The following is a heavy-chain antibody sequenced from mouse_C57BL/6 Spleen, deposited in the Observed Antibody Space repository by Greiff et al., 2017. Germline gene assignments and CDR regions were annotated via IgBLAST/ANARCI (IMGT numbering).Heavy chain of an antibody. D-gene: IGHD4-1*01. CDR2: IDPSDSYT. CDR1: GYTFTSYW. V-gene: IGHV1-69*01. J-gene: IGHJ2*01. CDR3: ARRTGTPYFDD. Sequence: QVQLQQPGAELVMPGASVKLSCKASGYTFTSYWMHWVKQRPGQGLEWIGEIDPSDSYTNYNQKFKGKSTLTVDKSSSTAYMQLSSLTSEDSAVYYCARRTGTPYFDDWGQGTTLTGSS.